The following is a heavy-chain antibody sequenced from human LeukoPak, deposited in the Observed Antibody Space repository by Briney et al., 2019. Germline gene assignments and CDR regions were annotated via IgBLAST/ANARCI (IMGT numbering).Heavy chain of an antibody. D-gene: IGHD3-3*01. CDR2: IYDSGST. Sequence: SETLSLTCAVYGGSFSGYYWSWIRQPPGKGLEWIGYIYDSGSTYCNPSLKSRVTISVDRSKNQFSLKLSSVTAADTAVYYCARGGSYYDFWSGYYASPQGYYYGMDVWGQGTTVTVSS. CDR3: ARGGSYYDFWSGYYASPQGYYYGMDV. J-gene: IGHJ6*02. V-gene: IGHV4-34*01. CDR1: GGSFSGYY.